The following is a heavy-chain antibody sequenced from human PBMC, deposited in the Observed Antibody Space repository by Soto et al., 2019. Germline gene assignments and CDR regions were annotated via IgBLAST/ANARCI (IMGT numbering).Heavy chain of an antibody. V-gene: IGHV4-31*03. J-gene: IGHJ4*02. Sequence: QVQLQESGPGLVKPSQTLSLTCTVSGGSISRGGYYWSWIRQHPGKGLEWIGYIYYSGSTYYNPSIKSRVTISVDTSKTQFSLKLSSVTAADSAVYYCARSRRVVLFDYWGQGTLVTVSS. CDR2: IYYSGST. CDR1: GGSISRGGYY. CDR3: ARSRRVVLFDY. D-gene: IGHD2-15*01.